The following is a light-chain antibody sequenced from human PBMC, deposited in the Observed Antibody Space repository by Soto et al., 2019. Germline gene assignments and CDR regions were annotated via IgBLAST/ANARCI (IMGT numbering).Light chain of an antibody. CDR2: DNN. Sequence: QAVVTQPPSVSAAPGQKVTISCSGSSSNIGNNYVSWYQQLPGTAPKLLIYDNNKRPSGIPDRFSGSKSGTSATLGITGLQTGDEADYYCGTWDSSLSALYVFGTGTKLTVL. J-gene: IGLJ1*01. V-gene: IGLV1-51*01. CDR3: GTWDSSLSALYV. CDR1: SSNIGNNY.